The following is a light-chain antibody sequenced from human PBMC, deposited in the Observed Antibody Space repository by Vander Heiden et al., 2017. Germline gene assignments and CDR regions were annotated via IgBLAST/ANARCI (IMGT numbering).Light chain of an antibody. CDR2: HDS. V-gene: IGLV3-1*01. CDR1: KLGDKY. Sequence: SYELTHPPSVSVPPGQTASVTCSGDKLGDKYTWWYQQKPGQSPVLVIYHDSKRPSGIPERFSGSNSGNTATLTITGTQAMDEADYFCQTWDSSTGVFGTGTKVTVL. J-gene: IGLJ1*01. CDR3: QTWDSSTGV.